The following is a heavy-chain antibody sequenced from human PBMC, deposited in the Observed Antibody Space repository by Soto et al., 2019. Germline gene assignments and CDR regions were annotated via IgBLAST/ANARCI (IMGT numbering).Heavy chain of an antibody. CDR3: ARHSNDYRKSFDY. Sequence: PGGSLRLSCAASGFTFSSYAMSWVRQAPGKGLEWVSAISGSGGTTYYADSVKGRFTISRDNSKNTLYLQMNNLRAEDSAVYFCARHSNDYRKSFDYWGQGSLVTVSS. J-gene: IGHJ4*02. D-gene: IGHD5-12*01. V-gene: IGHV3-23*01. CDR2: ISGSGGTT. CDR1: GFTFSSYA.